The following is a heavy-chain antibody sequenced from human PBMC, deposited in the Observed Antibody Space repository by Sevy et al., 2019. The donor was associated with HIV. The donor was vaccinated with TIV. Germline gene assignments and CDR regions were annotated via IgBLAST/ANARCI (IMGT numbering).Heavy chain of an antibody. CDR3: ARAGGWGNINHSNQILDI. D-gene: IGHD3-16*01. J-gene: IGHJ3*02. V-gene: IGHV3-7*01. CDR2: IDQDGSDK. Sequence: GGSLRLSCAASGFSFCWYWMSWVRQTPEKGLEWVANIDQDGSDKRYVDSVRGRFTISRDNANNFLYLQMSSLRADDTAVYYCARAGGWGNINHSNQILDIWGHGTKVTVSS. CDR1: GFSFCWYW.